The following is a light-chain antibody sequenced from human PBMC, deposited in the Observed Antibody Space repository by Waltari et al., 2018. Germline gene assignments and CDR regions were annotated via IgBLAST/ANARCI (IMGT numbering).Light chain of an antibody. Sequence: DIQMTQSPSSVSASVGDRVTITCRASQGISSWLAWYQQKPGRAPNLLIYAASSLQSGVPARFSGSGSGTEFTLTISSLQPDDFAVYYCQQRSNWPPITFGQGTRLEIK. J-gene: IGKJ5*01. CDR3: QQRSNWPPIT. CDR1: QGISSW. V-gene: IGKV1-12*01. CDR2: AAS.